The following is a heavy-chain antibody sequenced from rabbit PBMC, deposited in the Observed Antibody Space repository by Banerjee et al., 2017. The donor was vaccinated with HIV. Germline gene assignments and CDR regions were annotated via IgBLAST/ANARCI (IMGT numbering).Heavy chain of an antibody. J-gene: IGHJ4*01. V-gene: IGHV1S45*01. Sequence: EESGGGLVQPEGSLTLTCTASGFSFSSYWIWWVRQAPGKGLELIAGITRSDGTYYASWAKGRFTVSKSSSTAVTLQMTSLTAADTATYFCARDLHGDVSAYFDLWGPGTLVTVS. D-gene: IGHD2-1*01. CDR2: ITRSDGT. CDR3: ARDLHGDVSAYFDL. CDR1: GFSFSSYW.